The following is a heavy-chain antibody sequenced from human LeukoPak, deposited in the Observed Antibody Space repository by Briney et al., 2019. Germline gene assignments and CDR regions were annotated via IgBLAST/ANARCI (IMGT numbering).Heavy chain of an antibody. Sequence: GGSLRLSCAASGFTFSSYAMNWVRQAPGKGLEWLSYISGSSSTIYYADSVKGRFTISRDNAKNSLYLQMDSLRAEDTAVYYCARESLGYCSGSTCYYFYMDFWGKGTTVTVSS. CDR2: ISGSSSTI. CDR1: GFTFSSYA. CDR3: ARESLGYCSGSTCYYFYMDF. J-gene: IGHJ6*03. V-gene: IGHV3-48*04. D-gene: IGHD2-15*01.